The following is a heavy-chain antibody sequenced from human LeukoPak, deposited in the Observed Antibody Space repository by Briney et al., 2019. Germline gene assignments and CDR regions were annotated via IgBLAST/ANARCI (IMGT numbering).Heavy chain of an antibody. J-gene: IGHJ4*02. D-gene: IGHD2-15*01. CDR1: GYSFTDYW. V-gene: IGHV5-51*01. CDR3: ARGRGYCSGGSCYYFDY. Sequence: GESLKISCEGSGYSFTDYWSGWVRQMPGRGLEWMGIIYTADSDTRYSPSFQGQVTISADKSINTAYLQWSSLKASDTAVYYCARGRGYCSGGSCYYFDYWGQGTLVTVSS. CDR2: IYTADSDT.